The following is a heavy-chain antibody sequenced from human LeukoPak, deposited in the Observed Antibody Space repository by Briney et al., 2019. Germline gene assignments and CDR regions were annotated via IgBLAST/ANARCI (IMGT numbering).Heavy chain of an antibody. J-gene: IGHJ4*02. V-gene: IGHV4-39*01. CDR3: ARPGIGAYRYFDY. D-gene: IGHD6-13*01. Sequence: SETLSLTCTVSGGSISTTNYYWGWIRQPPGKGLEWIGSIYYSGSAYYNPSLKSRVTISVDTSKNQFSLKLRSVTAADTAVYYCARPGIGAYRYFDYWGQGTLVTVSS. CDR1: GGSISTTNYY. CDR2: IYYSGSA.